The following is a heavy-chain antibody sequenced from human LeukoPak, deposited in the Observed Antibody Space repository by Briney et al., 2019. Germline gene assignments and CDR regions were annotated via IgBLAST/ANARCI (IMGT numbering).Heavy chain of an antibody. Sequence: ASVKVSCKASGYTFTMYYIHWVRQAPGQGLEWMGMINPSDGATTYAQRFQGRVTMTRDMSTTTVYMDLRSLRSEDTAVYFCARELRGGLSGNLGGLFATYYTYYYMDVWAEGPRSPSP. CDR3: ARELRGGLSGNLGGLFATYYTYYYMDV. D-gene: IGHD2/OR15-2a*01. CDR2: INPSDGAT. V-gene: IGHV1-46*01. J-gene: IGHJ6*03. CDR1: GYTFTMYY.